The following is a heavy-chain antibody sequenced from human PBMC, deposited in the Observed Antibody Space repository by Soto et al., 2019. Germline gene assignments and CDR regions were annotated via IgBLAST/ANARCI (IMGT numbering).Heavy chain of an antibody. CDR1: GGSFSGYY. Sequence: PSETLSLTCAVYGGSFSGYYWSWIRQPPGKGLEWIGEINHSGSTNYNPSLKSRVTISVDTSKNQFSLKLSSVTAADTAVYYCARKGTPNDSDYWGQGTLVTVSS. CDR3: ARKGTPNDSDY. J-gene: IGHJ4*02. V-gene: IGHV4-34*01. D-gene: IGHD3-10*01. CDR2: INHSGST.